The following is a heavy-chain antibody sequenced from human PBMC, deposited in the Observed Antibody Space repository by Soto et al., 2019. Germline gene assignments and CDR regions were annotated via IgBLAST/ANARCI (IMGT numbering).Heavy chain of an antibody. V-gene: IGHV3-7*01. CDR1: GFTFSSYW. J-gene: IGHJ4*02. CDR3: ARTGDGHHDFLDY. D-gene: IGHD1-1*01. Sequence: PGGSLRLSCAASGFTFSSYWMNWVRQAPGKGLEWVANINQDGNEDNLLDSVKGRFTISRDNAKNSLSLQMNSLRVDDTAVYYCARTGDGHHDFLDYWGQGALVTVSS. CDR2: INQDGNED.